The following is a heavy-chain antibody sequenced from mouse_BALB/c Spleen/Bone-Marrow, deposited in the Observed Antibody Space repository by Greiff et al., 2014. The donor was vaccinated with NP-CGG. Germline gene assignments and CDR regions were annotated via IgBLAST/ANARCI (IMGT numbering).Heavy chain of an antibody. CDR2: ISTYYGDA. CDR3: ASGNYYYAMDY. V-gene: IGHV1S137*01. D-gene: IGHD2-1*01. J-gene: IGHJ4*01. CDR1: GYTFTDYA. Sequence: QVQLKQSGAELVRPGVSVKISCKGSGYTFTDYAMHWVKQSHAKSLGWIGVISTYYGDASYNQKFKGKATMTVDKSSSTAYMELARLTSEDSAIYYCASGNYYYAMDYWGQGTSVTVSS.